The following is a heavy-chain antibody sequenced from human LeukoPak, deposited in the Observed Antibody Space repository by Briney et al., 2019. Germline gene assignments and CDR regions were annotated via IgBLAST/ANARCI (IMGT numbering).Heavy chain of an antibody. D-gene: IGHD2-21*02. CDR2: FGGSGGTI. CDR1: GFTFSTYA. V-gene: IGHV3-23*01. CDR3: AKSDCGGDCHLLDY. Sequence: GGSLRLSCAASGFTFSTYAMSWVRQAPGKGLEWVSHFGGSGGTIYYADSVKGRFTISRDNSKNTLYLQMNSLRAEDTAVYYCAKSDCGGDCHLLDYWGQGTLVTVSS. J-gene: IGHJ4*02.